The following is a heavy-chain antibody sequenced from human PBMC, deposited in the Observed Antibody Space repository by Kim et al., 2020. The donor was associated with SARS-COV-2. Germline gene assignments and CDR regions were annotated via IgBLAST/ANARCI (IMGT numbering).Heavy chain of an antibody. CDR2: TYYRSKWYN. CDR1: GDSVSSNSAA. CDR3: AREGFVLFPVVSEPGIAARPGKYYYYGMDV. J-gene: IGHJ6*02. V-gene: IGHV6-1*01. Sequence: SQTLSLTCAISGDSVSSNSAAWNWIRQSPSRGLEWLGRTYYRSKWYNDYAVSVKSRITINPDTSKNQFSLQLNSVTPEDTAVYYCAREGFVLFPVVSEPGIAARPGKYYYYGMDVWGQGTTVTVSS. D-gene: IGHD6-6*01.